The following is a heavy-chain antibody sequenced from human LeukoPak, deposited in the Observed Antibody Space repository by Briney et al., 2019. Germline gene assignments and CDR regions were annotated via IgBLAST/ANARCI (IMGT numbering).Heavy chain of an antibody. V-gene: IGHV3-9*01. CDR2: ISWNSGSI. CDR3: AKDIASGYIPVDAFDI. CDR1: GFTFDDYA. J-gene: IGHJ3*02. Sequence: GRSLRLSCAASGFTFDDYAMHWVRQAPGKGLEWVSGISWNSGSIGYADSVKGRFTISRDNAKNSLYPQMNSLRAEDTALYYCAKDIASGYIPVDAFDIWGQGTMVTVSS. D-gene: IGHD3-22*01.